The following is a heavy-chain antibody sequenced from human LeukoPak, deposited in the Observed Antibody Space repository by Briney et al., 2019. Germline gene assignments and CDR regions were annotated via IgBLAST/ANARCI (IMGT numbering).Heavy chain of an antibody. CDR3: ARGCSSSSCWLFDP. CDR2: INDSGST. Sequence: SETLSLTCTVSGGSVSSGSYYWNWIRQPPGKGLEWIGEINDSGSTNYNPSLKSRVTISVDTSKNQFSLKLTSVTAADTAVYYCARGCSSSSCWLFDPWGQGTLVTVSS. CDR1: GGSVSSGSYY. V-gene: IGHV4-39*07. D-gene: IGHD2-2*01. J-gene: IGHJ5*02.